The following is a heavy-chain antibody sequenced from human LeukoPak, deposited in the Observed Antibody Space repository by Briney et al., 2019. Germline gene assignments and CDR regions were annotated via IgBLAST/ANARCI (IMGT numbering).Heavy chain of an antibody. CDR1: GGSFSGYY. V-gene: IGHV4-34*01. CDR3: ARGRIAGAGISIGWFDP. Sequence: SQTLSLTCAVYGGSFSGYYCSWIRQPPGPGLESFGEIHHRGTTKYNPSLNSRVPISVDPSKNQFSLRLSCGAVAYAAVYFCARGRIAGAGISIGWFDPWGKGTLVSVSS. CDR2: IHHRGTT. J-gene: IGHJ5*02. D-gene: IGHD6-13*01.